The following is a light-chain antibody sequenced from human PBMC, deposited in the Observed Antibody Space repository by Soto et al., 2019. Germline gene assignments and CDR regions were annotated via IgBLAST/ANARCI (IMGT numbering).Light chain of an antibody. CDR2: DVS. V-gene: IGLV2-14*01. CDR1: SSDVGGYNY. Sequence: QSVLTQPASVSGSPGQSITIACTGTSSDVGGYNYVSWYQQYPGKAPRLVISDVSNRPSGVSNRFSGSKSGNSASLTISGLAADDEDDYYCSSYTSSRTYVFGTGTQLTVL. J-gene: IGLJ1*01. CDR3: SSYTSSRTYV.